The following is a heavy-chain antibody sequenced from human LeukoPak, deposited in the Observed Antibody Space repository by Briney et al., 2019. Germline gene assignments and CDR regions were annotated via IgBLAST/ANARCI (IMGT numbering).Heavy chain of an antibody. CDR3: AKTSQYSSGWLDY. V-gene: IGHV3-23*01. Sequence: QAGGSLRPSCAASGFTFSNYAMSWVRQAPGKGLEWVSSISGSGGSTYYVDSVKGRFTISRDNSRITLDIEMNSLRPEDTAVYYCAKTSQYSSGWLDYWGQGTLVTVSS. CDR2: ISGSGGST. J-gene: IGHJ4*02. CDR1: GFTFSNYA. D-gene: IGHD6-19*01.